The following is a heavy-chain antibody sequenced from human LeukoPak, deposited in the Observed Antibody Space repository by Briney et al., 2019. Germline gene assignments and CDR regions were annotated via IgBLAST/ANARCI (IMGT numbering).Heavy chain of an antibody. D-gene: IGHD2-15*01. Sequence: SETLSLTCAVYGGSFSDYYWTWIRQSPGRGLEFIGEAHHGGGRYYAPSLKSRVTMSVDTSRNQFSLNLISVTAADTAVYYCARGVYPGCSGDRCVTIKNWFDPWGQGTLVTVSS. CDR2: AHHGGGR. CDR3: ARGVYPGCSGDRCVTIKNWFDP. V-gene: IGHV4-34*01. J-gene: IGHJ5*01. CDR1: GGSFSDYY.